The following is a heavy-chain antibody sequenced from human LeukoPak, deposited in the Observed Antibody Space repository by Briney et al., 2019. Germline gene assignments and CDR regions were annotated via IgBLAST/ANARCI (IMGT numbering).Heavy chain of an antibody. CDR3: ARTIQDWFDP. CDR1: GYTFTNYY. Sequence: ASVKVSCKASGYTFTNYYIHWVRQAPGQGLEWVGIINPSGGTTSYAQKFQGRVSMTRDTSASTVYMELSSLRSEDTAVFYCARTIQDWFDPWGQGTLVTVSS. J-gene: IGHJ5*02. D-gene: IGHD3-3*01. CDR2: INPSGGTT. V-gene: IGHV1-46*01.